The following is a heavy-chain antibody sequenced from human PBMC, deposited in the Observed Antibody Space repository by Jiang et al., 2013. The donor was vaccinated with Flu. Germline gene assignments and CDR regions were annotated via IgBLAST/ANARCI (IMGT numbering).Heavy chain of an antibody. CDR3: ARTFPFFLEWFSHVGYYYYGMDV. V-gene: IGHV3-7*03. J-gene: IGHJ6*04. Sequence: GLEWVANIKQDGSEKYYVDSVKGRFTISRDNAKNSLYLQMNSLRAEDTAVYYCARTFPFFLEWFSHVGYYYYGMDVWGKGTTVTVSS. D-gene: IGHD3-3*01. CDR2: IKQDGSEK.